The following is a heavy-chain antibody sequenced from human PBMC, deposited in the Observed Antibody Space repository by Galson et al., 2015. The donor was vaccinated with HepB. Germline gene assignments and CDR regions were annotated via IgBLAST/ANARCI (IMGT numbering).Heavy chain of an antibody. Sequence: SETLSLTCTVSGGSISSYYWSWIRQPPGKGLEWIGYIYYSGSTNYNPSLKSRVTISVDTSKNQFSLKLSSVTAADTAVYYCASHSGYDKPFDYWGQGTLVTVSS. J-gene: IGHJ4*02. CDR3: ASHSGYDKPFDY. CDR2: IYYSGST. V-gene: IGHV4-59*08. D-gene: IGHD5-12*01. CDR1: GGSISSYY.